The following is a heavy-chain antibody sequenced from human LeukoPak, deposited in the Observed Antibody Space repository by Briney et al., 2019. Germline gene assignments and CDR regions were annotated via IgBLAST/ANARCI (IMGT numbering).Heavy chain of an antibody. CDR3: ARGSVRAITMIVVVSDAFDI. CDR2: IIPIFGTA. CDR1: GGTFSSYA. D-gene: IGHD3-22*01. J-gene: IGHJ3*02. V-gene: IGHV1-69*05. Sequence: SVKVSCKASGGTFSSYAISWVRQAPGQGLEWMGGIIPIFGTANYAQKFQGRVTITTDESTSTAYMELSSLRSEDTAVYYCARGSVRAITMIVVVSDAFDIWGKGQWSPSLQ.